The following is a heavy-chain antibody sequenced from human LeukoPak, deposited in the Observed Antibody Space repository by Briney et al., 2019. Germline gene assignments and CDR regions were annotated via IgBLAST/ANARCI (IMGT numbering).Heavy chain of an antibody. CDR3: ARGYYDSSGRHAFDI. V-gene: IGHV4-59*01. Sequence: SETLSLTCTVSGGSISSYHWSWIRQPPGKGLEWIGYIYYSGSTNYNPSLKSRVTISVDTSKNQFSLKLSSVTAADTAVYYCARGYYDSSGRHAFDIWGQGTMVTVSS. CDR2: IYYSGST. CDR1: GGSISSYH. D-gene: IGHD3-22*01. J-gene: IGHJ3*02.